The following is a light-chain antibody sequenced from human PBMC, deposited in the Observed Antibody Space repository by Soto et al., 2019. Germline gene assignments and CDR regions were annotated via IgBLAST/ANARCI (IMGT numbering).Light chain of an antibody. J-gene: IGLJ1*01. CDR1: SIDIAPYNY. Sequence: QSSRTQPASVSVSPGQSLTISGTGTSIDIAPYNYVSWYQQHPGKAPKLIIYEVSYRPSGISNRFSGSKSGNTASLTISGLQAEEEADYYCSSYTSSNNYVFGTGTKVTVL. CDR2: EVS. V-gene: IGLV2-14*01. CDR3: SSYTSSNNYV.